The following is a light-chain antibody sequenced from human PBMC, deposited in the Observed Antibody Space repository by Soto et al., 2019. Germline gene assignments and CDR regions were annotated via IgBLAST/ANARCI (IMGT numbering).Light chain of an antibody. CDR3: QQYGSSPPRT. CDR1: QSVSSSY. Sequence: EIVLTQSPGTLSLSPGERATLSCRASQSVSSSYLAWYQQKPGQAPRLLIYGASSRATGIPDRFSGSGSGTDFTLTISRLEPEEFAVYYWQQYGSSPPRTFGQGTKVEIK. V-gene: IGKV3-20*01. J-gene: IGKJ1*01. CDR2: GAS.